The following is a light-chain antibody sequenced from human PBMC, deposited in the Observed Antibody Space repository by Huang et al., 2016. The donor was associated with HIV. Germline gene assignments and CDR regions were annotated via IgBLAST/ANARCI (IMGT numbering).Light chain of an antibody. CDR2: WAS. Sequence: DIVMTQSPESLAVSLGERATINCKSSRNVLYTSNNKNYLGWYQQKAGQPPKLLMYWASTRESGVPDRFSGSGSGTDFTLTISSLQSEDVAVYYCQQYYSIPPTFGQGTKVEIK. CDR3: QQYYSIPPT. V-gene: IGKV4-1*01. J-gene: IGKJ1*01. CDR1: RNVLYTSNNKNY.